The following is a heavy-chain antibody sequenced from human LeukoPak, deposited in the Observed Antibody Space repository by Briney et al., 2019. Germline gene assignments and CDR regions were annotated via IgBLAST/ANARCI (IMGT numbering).Heavy chain of an antibody. CDR2: IKSDGSKT. V-gene: IGHV3-74*01. CDR3: ARDPHGGSGSDPHDAFDI. D-gene: IGHD1-26*01. J-gene: IGHJ3*02. CDR1: GFTFRSYW. Sequence: GGSLRLSCAASGFTFRSYWMHWVRHAPGKGLVWVPRIKSDGSKTSYADSVKGRFTISRDNTKNTLYLQMNSLRAEDTAVYYCARDPHGGSGSDPHDAFDIWGQGTMVTVSS.